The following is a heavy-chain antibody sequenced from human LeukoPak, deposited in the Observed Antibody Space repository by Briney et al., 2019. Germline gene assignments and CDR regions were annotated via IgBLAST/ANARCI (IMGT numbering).Heavy chain of an antibody. CDR3: ARVPSNKEIGTSPFDY. D-gene: IGHD2-2*01. CDR2: ISGSGGNT. Sequence: GGSLRLSCAASGLTFSSYAMSWVRQAPGKGLEWVSGISGSGGNTDYADSVKGRFTISRDNSKNTLYLQMNSLRAEDTAVYYCARVPSNKEIGTSPFDYWGQGTLVTVSS. V-gene: IGHV3-23*01. J-gene: IGHJ4*02. CDR1: GLTFSSYA.